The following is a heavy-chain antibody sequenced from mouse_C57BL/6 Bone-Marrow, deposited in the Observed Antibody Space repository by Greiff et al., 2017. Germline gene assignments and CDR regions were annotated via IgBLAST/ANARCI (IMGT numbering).Heavy chain of an antibody. CDR3: VRQYGRRAMDY. CDR1: GFSFNTYA. J-gene: IGHJ4*01. D-gene: IGHD1-1*01. Sequence: EVKLMESGGGLVQPKGSLKLSCAASGFSFNTYAMNWVRQAPGKGLEWVARIRSKSNNYATYYADSVKDRFTISRDDSESMLYLQMNNLKTEDTAMYYCVRQYGRRAMDYWGQVTSVTVSS. V-gene: IGHV10-1*01. CDR2: IRSKSNNYAT.